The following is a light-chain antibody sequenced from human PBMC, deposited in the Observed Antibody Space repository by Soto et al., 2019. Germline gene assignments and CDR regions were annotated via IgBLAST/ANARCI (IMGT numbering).Light chain of an antibody. Sequence: DIQMTQSPSSLSASVGDRVTITCRASQGIRDYLGWYQQKPGKAPKRLIYAASSLQSGVPSRFSGSGFGTEFTLSISSLQPEDFATYYCLQHNTHPLTFGGGTKVEI. CDR1: QGIRDY. V-gene: IGKV1-17*01. CDR3: LQHNTHPLT. J-gene: IGKJ4*01. CDR2: AAS.